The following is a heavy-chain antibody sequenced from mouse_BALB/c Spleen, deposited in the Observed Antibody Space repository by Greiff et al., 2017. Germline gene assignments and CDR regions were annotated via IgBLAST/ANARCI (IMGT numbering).Heavy chain of an antibody. CDR1: GFTFSSYA. V-gene: IGHV5-9-3*01. CDR3: SRRNIYGGYLDY. CDR2: ISIGGSYT. D-gene: IGHD1-1*02. J-gene: IGHJ2*01. Sequence: EVQLVESGGGLVKPGGSLKLSCAASGFTFSSYAMPWVRQTPEKRLEWVATISIGGSYTYYPDSVKGRFTISRDNAKNTLYLQMSSLRSDDTAMYYCSRRNIYGGYLDYWGQGTTLTVSS.